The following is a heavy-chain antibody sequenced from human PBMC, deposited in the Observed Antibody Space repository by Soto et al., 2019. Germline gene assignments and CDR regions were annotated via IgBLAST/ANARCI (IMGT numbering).Heavy chain of an antibody. D-gene: IGHD2-21*02. CDR1: GGSISSSSYY. Sequence: SETLSLTCTVSGGSISSSSYYWGWIRQPPGKGLEWIGSIYYSGSTYYNPSLKSRVTISVDTSKNQFSLKLSSVTAADTAVYYCARLIGEYCGGDCYSHFDYWGQGTLVTVSS. CDR3: ARLIGEYCGGDCYSHFDY. CDR2: IYYSGST. V-gene: IGHV4-39*01. J-gene: IGHJ4*02.